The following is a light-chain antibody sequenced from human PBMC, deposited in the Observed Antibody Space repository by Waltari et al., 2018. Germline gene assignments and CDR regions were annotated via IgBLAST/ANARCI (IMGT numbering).Light chain of an antibody. CDR3: QQLNSYQWT. Sequence: IQLTQSPSSLSASVGDRVTITCRVSQGINNYLAWYQQKPGKVPKLLIYAASTLQSGVPSRFSGSGSGTEFTLTISSLQPEDFATYYCQQLNSYQWTFGQGTKVEIK. J-gene: IGKJ1*01. CDR2: AAS. CDR1: QGINNY. V-gene: IGKV1-9*01.